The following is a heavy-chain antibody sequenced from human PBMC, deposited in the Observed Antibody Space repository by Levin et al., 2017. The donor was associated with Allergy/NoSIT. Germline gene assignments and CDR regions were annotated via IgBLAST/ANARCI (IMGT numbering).Heavy chain of an antibody. CDR1: GGSISRYY. CDR3: ARDRSGSGSYYGFEY. D-gene: IGHD3-10*01. CDR2: IFYSGTT. V-gene: IGHV4-59*01. J-gene: IGHJ4*02. Sequence: GSLRLSCTVSGGSISRYYWSWIRQSPGKGLEWIGYIFYSGTTNHNPSLKSRVTISVDTSKNQFSLKLNSVTAADTGVYYCARDRSGSGSYYGFEYWGQGTLVTVSS.